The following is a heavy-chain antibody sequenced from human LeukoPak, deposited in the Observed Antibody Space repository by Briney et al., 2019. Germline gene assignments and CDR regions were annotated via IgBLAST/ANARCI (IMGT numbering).Heavy chain of an antibody. D-gene: IGHD1-26*01. CDR2: ISYDGSNK. CDR1: GFTFSSYA. V-gene: IGHV3-30-3*01. Sequence: GRSLRLSCAASGFTFSSYAMHWVRQAPGKGLEWVAVISYDGSNKYYADSVKGRFTISRDNSKNTLYLQMNSLRAEDTAVYYCASSGSYRFDYWGQGTLVTVSS. CDR3: ASSGSYRFDY. J-gene: IGHJ4*02.